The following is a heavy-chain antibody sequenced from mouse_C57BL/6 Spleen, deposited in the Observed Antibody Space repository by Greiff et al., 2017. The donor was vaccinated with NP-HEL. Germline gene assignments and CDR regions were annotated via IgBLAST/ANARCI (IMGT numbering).Heavy chain of an antibody. J-gene: IGHJ3*01. CDR3: ASVLLRSFAY. V-gene: IGHV1-18*01. D-gene: IGHD1-1*01. Sequence: EVQLQQSGPELVKPGASVKIPCKASGYTFTDYNMDWVKQSHGKSLEWIGDINPNNGGTIYNQKFKGKATLTVDKSSSTAYMELRSLTSEDTAVYDCASVLLRSFAYWGQGTLVTVSA. CDR2: INPNNGGT. CDR1: GYTFTDYN.